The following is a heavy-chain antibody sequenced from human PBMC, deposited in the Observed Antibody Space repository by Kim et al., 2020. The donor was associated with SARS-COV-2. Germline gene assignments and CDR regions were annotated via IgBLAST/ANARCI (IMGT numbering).Heavy chain of an antibody. Sequence: SETLSLTCAVYGGSFSGYYWSWIRQPPGKGLEWIGEINHSGSTNYNPSLKSRVTISVDTSKNQFSLKLSSVTAADTAVYYCARDRSSGSLYYYYYYGMDVWGQGTTVTVSS. V-gene: IGHV4-34*01. CDR1: GGSFSGYY. D-gene: IGHD3-10*01. CDR2: INHSGST. CDR3: ARDRSSGSLYYYYYYGMDV. J-gene: IGHJ6*02.